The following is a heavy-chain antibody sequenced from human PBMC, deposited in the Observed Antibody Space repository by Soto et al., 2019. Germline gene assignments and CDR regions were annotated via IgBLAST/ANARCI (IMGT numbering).Heavy chain of an antibody. CDR2: IIPIFGTA. D-gene: IGHD6-13*01. Sequence: QVQLVQSGAEVKKPGSSVKVSCKASGGTFSSYAISWVRQAPGQGLEWMGGIIPIFGTADYAQKFQGRVTITADESXXTAHMELSSLRSEDTAVYYCASLIAAAGPPHSPRYYYGMDVWGQGTTVTVSS. CDR3: ASLIAAAGPPHSPRYYYGMDV. V-gene: IGHV1-69*12. CDR1: GGTFSSYA. J-gene: IGHJ6*02.